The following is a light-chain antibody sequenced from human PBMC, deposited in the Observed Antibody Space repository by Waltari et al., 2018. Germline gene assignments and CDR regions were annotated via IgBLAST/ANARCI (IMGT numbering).Light chain of an antibody. CDR1: SNDAGSYNL. CDR3: SSYAGSTTLVI. J-gene: IGLJ2*01. V-gene: IGLV2-23*02. Sequence: QSALTPPASVSGSPGQPITLSCTRTSNDAGSYNLVSSYQQYPGKAPTRMIYEVTKRPSGVSSRFSGSKSGNTASLTISGLQAEDEADYYCSSYAGSTTLVIFGGGTKLTV. CDR2: EVT.